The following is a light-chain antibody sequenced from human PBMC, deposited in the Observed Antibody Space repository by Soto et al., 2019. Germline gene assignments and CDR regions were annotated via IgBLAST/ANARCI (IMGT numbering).Light chain of an antibody. Sequence: QSALTQPASVSGSPGQSITNSCTGTSSDVGGYNYVSWYQQHPGKAPKLMIYDFNSRPSGVSNRFSGSKSGNTASLTISGLQAEDEADYYCSSYTSSGTRVFGAGTKVTVL. J-gene: IGLJ1*01. V-gene: IGLV2-14*03. CDR1: SSDVGGYNY. CDR3: SSYTSSGTRV. CDR2: DFN.